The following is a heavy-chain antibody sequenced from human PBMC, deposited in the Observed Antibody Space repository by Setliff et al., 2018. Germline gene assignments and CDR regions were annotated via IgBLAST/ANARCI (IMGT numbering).Heavy chain of an antibody. CDR3: ARDTRDKYDTSGYYLSLDS. Sequence: CKASGGLFRTDGFNWVRQAPGQGLEWMGRIIPVFGTAKYSQEFQGRVTISADESTRTAYLDLRSLRFEDTAVYYCARDTRDKYDTSGYYLSLDSWGQGTLVTVSS. CDR2: IIPVFGTA. D-gene: IGHD3-22*01. J-gene: IGHJ4*02. CDR1: GGLFRTDG. V-gene: IGHV1-69*15.